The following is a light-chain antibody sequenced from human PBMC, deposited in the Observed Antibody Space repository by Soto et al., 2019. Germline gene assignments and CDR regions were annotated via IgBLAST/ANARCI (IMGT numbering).Light chain of an antibody. CDR3: QQDGSSPPT. V-gene: IGKV3-20*01. Sequence: EIVLTQSPGTLSLSVGETATLSCRASQSVSRNSLTWYQQRPGQAPTLLISGASSRATGIPDRFSGSGSGTDFTLTISRLEPEDFAVYFCQQDGSSPPTFGGGTKVDIK. CDR2: GAS. CDR1: QSVSRNS. J-gene: IGKJ4*01.